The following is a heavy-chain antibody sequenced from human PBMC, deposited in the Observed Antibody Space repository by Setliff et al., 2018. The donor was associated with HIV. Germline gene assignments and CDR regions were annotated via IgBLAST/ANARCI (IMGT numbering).Heavy chain of an antibody. J-gene: IGHJ4*02. CDR1: GGSINSYY. V-gene: IGHV4-59*08. D-gene: IGHD7-27*01. CDR3: AANFH. CDR2: IYYSGGT. Sequence: NPSETLSLTCSVSGGSINSYYWSWIRQPPGKGLEWVGYIYYSGGTTYNPSLKSRVTISVDTSKNQFSLKLSSVTAADTAVYYCAANFHWGQGTLVTVSS.